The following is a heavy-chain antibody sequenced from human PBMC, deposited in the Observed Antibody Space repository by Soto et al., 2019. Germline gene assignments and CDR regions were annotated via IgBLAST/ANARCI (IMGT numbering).Heavy chain of an antibody. CDR3: ARGASGYYIPDAFDI. D-gene: IGHD3-22*01. J-gene: IGHJ3*02. CDR2: INPSGGST. Sequence: GASVKVSCKASGYTFTSYYMHWVRQAPGQGLEWMGIINPSGGSTSYVQKFQGRVTMTRDTSTSTVYMELSSLRSEDTAVYYCARGASGYYIPDAFDIWGQGTMVTVSS. V-gene: IGHV1-46*01. CDR1: GYTFTSYY.